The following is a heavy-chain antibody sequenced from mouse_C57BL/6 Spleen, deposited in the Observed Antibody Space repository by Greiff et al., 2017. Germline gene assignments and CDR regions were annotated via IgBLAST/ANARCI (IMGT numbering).Heavy chain of an antibody. Sequence: EVQLVESGGDLVKPGGSLKLSCAASGFTFSSYGMSWVRQTPDKRLEWVATISSGGSYTYYPDSVKGRFTISRDNAKNTLYLQMSSLKSEDTAMYYCARHYDYPYAMDYWGQGTSVTVSS. CDR1: GFTFSSYG. D-gene: IGHD2-4*01. CDR2: ISSGGSYT. CDR3: ARHYDYPYAMDY. J-gene: IGHJ4*01. V-gene: IGHV5-6*01.